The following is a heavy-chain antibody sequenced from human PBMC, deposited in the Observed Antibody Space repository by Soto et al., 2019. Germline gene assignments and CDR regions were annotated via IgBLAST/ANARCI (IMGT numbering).Heavy chain of an antibody. CDR1: GYDFKKNW. CDR3: ARLPRDCNKTSCYYADH. CDR2: MYPGDSDT. J-gene: IGHJ4*02. Sequence: EPLKTSCRGSGYDFKKNWFGWVRQLPGTGLEWVGIMYPGDSDTRYNPSLQGTVTLSVDVTVSTAFLQWRSLETSDTGMYLCARLPRDCNKTSCYYADHWGQGTQVSVS. D-gene: IGHD3-3*01. V-gene: IGHV5-51*01.